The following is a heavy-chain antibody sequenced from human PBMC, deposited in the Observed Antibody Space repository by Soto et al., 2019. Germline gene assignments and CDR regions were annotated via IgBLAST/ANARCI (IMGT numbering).Heavy chain of an antibody. CDR2: INTYDGNT. J-gene: IGHJ4*02. Sequence: QVQLVQSGAEVKKPGDSVKVSCKASGYTFTSYGITWVRQAPGQGLDWMGWINTYDGNTNFAQKFQGRVTMTTDTSTSTVYMELRSLTSDDTAVYYCARGYSSSSRGDYWGQGTLVTVSS. D-gene: IGHD6-6*01. V-gene: IGHV1-18*01. CDR1: GYTFTSYG. CDR3: ARGYSSSSRGDY.